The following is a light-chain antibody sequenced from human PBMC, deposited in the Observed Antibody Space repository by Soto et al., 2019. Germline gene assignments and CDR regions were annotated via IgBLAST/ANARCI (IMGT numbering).Light chain of an antibody. Sequence: EIVMTQSPATLSVSPGERATLSCRASQSVSYNLAWYQQKPGQAPSLLIYAASTRATGIPARFSGSGSGTEFPLTISSLQSEDFAVYYCQQYNNWPPYTFGQRTKLEIK. V-gene: IGKV3-15*01. CDR1: QSVSYN. CDR2: AAS. J-gene: IGKJ2*01. CDR3: QQYNNWPPYT.